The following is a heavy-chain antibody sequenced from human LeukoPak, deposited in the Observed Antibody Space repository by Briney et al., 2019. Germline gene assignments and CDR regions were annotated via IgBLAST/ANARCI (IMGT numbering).Heavy chain of an antibody. V-gene: IGHV3-23*01. Sequence: GGSLRLSCAASGFTFSTYWMTWVRQAPGKGLEWVSAISGSGGSTYYADSVKGRFTISRDNSKNTLYLQMNSLRAEDTAVYYCAAKYDILTGYYQGFDPWGQGTLVTVSS. J-gene: IGHJ5*02. D-gene: IGHD3-9*01. CDR2: ISGSGGST. CDR3: AAKYDILTGYYQGFDP. CDR1: GFTFSTYW.